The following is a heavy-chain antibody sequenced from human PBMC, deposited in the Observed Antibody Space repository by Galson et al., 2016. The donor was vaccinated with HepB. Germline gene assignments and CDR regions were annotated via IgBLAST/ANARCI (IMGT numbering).Heavy chain of an antibody. Sequence: SVKVSCKASGYTFTGYYMHWVRQAPGQGLEWMGWINPNSGGTNYAQKFQGWVTMTRDTSISTAYMELSRLRSDDTAAYYCARDINRIPHGDSSGYYSGYYYDGMDVWGQGTTVTVSS. CDR1: GYTFTGYY. D-gene: IGHD3-22*01. V-gene: IGHV1-2*04. CDR3: ARDINRIPHGDSSGYYSGYYYDGMDV. CDR2: INPNSGGT. J-gene: IGHJ6*02.